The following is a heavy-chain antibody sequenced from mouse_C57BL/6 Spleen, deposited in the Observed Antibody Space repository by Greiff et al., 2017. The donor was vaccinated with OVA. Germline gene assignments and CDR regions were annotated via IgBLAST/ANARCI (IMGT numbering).Heavy chain of an antibody. Sequence: EVKLQESGPGLVKPSQSLSLTCSVTGYSITSGYYWNWIRQFPGNKLEWMGYISYDGSNNYNPSLKNRISITRDTSKNQFFLKLNSVTTEDTATYYCAREGLRSFDYWGQGTTLTVSS. V-gene: IGHV3-6*01. D-gene: IGHD1-1*01. J-gene: IGHJ2*01. CDR1: GYSITSGYY. CDR3: AREGLRSFDY. CDR2: ISYDGSN.